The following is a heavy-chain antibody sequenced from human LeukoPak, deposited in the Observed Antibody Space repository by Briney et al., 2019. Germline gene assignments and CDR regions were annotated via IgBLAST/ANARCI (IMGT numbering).Heavy chain of an antibody. CDR1: GYTFTGYY. V-gene: IGHV1-2*02. Sequence: GASVKVSCKPSGYTFTGYYIQWVRQAPRQGLEWMGWINPSTGVTNYAQKLQGRVTMTTDTSTSTAYMELRSLRSDDTAVYYCARNQPYMDVWGKGTTVTISS. CDR2: INPSTGVT. J-gene: IGHJ6*03. CDR3: ARNQPYMDV.